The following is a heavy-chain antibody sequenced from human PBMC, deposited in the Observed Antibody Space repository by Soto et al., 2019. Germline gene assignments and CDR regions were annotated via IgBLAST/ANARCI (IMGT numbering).Heavy chain of an antibody. Sequence: QVQLVESGGGVVQPGRSLRLSCAASGFSFSNNGMHWVRQAPGKGLEWVAIISYDGNNKYYADSVKGRFTISRDNSKNTLYLQMNSLRVEDTALYYCAKDRVESGLGEIDYWGQGTLVIVSS. CDR3: AKDRVESGLGEIDY. CDR2: ISYDGNNK. D-gene: IGHD3-16*01. V-gene: IGHV3-30*18. CDR1: GFSFSNNG. J-gene: IGHJ4*02.